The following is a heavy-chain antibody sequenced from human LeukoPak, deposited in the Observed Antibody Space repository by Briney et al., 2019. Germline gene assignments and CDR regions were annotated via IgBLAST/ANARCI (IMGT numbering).Heavy chain of an antibody. Sequence: PRGSLRLSCAASGLTFSSYSMSWVRQAPGKGLYWVSGISASGNSTYYADSVKGRFTISRDNSKNTLYLQMNSLRAEDTAVYYCAKDAAGPECWGQGTLVTVS. CDR2: ISASGNST. J-gene: IGHJ4*02. V-gene: IGHV3-23*01. CDR3: AKDAAGPEC. CDR1: GLTFSSYS. D-gene: IGHD6-13*01.